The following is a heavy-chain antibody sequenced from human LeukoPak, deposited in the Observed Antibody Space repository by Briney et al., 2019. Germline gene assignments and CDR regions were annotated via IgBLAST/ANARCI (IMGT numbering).Heavy chain of an antibody. CDR1: GFTFSSYA. CDR2: ISGSGGST. Sequence: GGSLRLSCAASGFTFSSYAMSWVRQAPGKGLEWVSAISGSGGSTYYADSVKGRFTISRDNSKNTLYLQMNSLRAEDTAVYYCAKDLQLGYCSSTSCYVSFDYWGQGTLVTVSS. CDR3: AKDLQLGYCSSTSCYVSFDY. D-gene: IGHD2-2*01. V-gene: IGHV3-23*01. J-gene: IGHJ4*02.